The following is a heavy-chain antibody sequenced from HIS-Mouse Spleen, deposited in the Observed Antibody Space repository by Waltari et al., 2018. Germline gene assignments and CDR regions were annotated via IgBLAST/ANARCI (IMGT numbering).Heavy chain of an antibody. CDR2: IYYSGST. D-gene: IGHD1-1*01. CDR1: GCPISSSSYY. Sequence: QLQLQESGPGPVKPSETLSLTCTVSGCPISSSSYYWGWIRQPPGKGLEWIGSIYYSGSTYYNPSLKSRVTISVDTSKNQFSLKLSSVTAADTAVYYCARDPRWNDGIDYWGQGTLVTVSS. V-gene: IGHV4-39*07. CDR3: ARDPRWNDGIDY. J-gene: IGHJ4*02.